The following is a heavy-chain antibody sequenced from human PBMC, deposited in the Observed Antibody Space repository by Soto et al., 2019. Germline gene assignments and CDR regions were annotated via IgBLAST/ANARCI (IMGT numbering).Heavy chain of an antibody. V-gene: IGHV3-21*01. Sequence: LRLSCAASGFTFRSFTMNWVRQAPGKGLEWVSTISSNSAYIYCTDALRGRFTISRDNAKNSLHLQMNSLRAEDTAVYYCTRDASRGSSARGWFDPWGPGTLVTVSS. CDR1: GFTFRSFT. J-gene: IGHJ5*02. CDR2: ISSNSAYI. CDR3: TRDASRGSSARGWFDP. D-gene: IGHD6-13*01.